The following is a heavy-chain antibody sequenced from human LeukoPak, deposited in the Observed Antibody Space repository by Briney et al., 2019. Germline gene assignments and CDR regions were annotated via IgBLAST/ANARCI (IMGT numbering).Heavy chain of an antibody. D-gene: IGHD3-22*01. CDR3: ASGNYYDRNFDY. J-gene: IGHJ4*02. Sequence: ASVKVSCKASGGTFSSYAISWVRQAPGQGLEWMGWISAYNGNTNYAQKLQGRVTMTTDTSTSTAYMELRSLRSDDTAVYYCASGNYYDRNFDYWGQGTLVTVSS. CDR2: ISAYNGNT. CDR1: GGTFSSYA. V-gene: IGHV1-18*01.